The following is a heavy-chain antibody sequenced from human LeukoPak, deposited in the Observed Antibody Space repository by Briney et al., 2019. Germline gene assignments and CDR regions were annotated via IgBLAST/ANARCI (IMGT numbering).Heavy chain of an antibody. CDR1: GFTFSSSW. CDR3: ATGLYYFDY. CDR2: IKEDGSEK. D-gene: IGHD3/OR15-3a*01. Sequence: PGGSLRISCAASGFTFSSSWMTWVRQAPGKGLQWVANIKEDGSEKYYVDSVQGRFTISRDNAQNSLYLQMNSLRADDTAVYYCATGLYYFDYWGQGTLVTVSS. V-gene: IGHV3-7*01. J-gene: IGHJ4*02.